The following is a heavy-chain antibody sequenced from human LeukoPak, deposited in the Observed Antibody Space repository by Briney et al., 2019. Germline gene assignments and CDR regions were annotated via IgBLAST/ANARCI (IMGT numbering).Heavy chain of an antibody. D-gene: IGHD3-9*01. V-gene: IGHV3-64*01. J-gene: IGHJ6*03. CDR3: AKDSSVGYSDWLAPGGDPYDMDV. CDR1: GFTFSSYA. Sequence: GGSLRLSCAASGFTFSSYAMHWVRQAPGQGLEYVSAISSLGGSTYYANSVKGRFTISRDNSKNTLYLQMNSLRAEYTAVYYCAKDSSVGYSDWLAPGGDPYDMDVWGKGTTVTSSS. CDR2: ISSLGGST.